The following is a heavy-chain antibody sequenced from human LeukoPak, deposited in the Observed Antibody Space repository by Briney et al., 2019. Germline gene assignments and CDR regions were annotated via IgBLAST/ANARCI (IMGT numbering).Heavy chain of an antibody. J-gene: IGHJ4*02. V-gene: IGHV4-39*07. D-gene: IGHD6-19*01. Sequence: PSETLSLTCTVSGGSISSSSYYWGWIRQPPGKGLEWIGSIYYSGSTYYNPSLKSRVTISVDTSKNQFSLKLSSVTAADTAVYYCARYGYSSGWYYFDYWGQGTLVTVSS. CDR3: ARYGYSSGWYYFDY. CDR1: GGSISSSSYY. CDR2: IYYSGST.